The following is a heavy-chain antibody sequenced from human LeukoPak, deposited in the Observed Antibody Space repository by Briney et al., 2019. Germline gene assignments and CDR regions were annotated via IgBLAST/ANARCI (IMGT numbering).Heavy chain of an antibody. Sequence: ASVKVSCKASGYTFTCYYMHWVRQAPGQGLEWMGIINPSDGTTTYAQTFQGRFTMTRDKSTSTVYMELSRLRSEDTAVYYCARRRSLTIGLDYWGQGTLVTVSS. CDR2: INPSDGTT. CDR3: ARRRSLTIGLDY. CDR1: GYTFTCYY. D-gene: IGHD4/OR15-4a*01. V-gene: IGHV1-46*01. J-gene: IGHJ4*02.